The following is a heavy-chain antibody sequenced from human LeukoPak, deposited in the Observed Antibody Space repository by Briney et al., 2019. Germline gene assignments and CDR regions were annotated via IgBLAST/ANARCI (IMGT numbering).Heavy chain of an antibody. J-gene: IGHJ4*02. D-gene: IGHD2-21*02. CDR1: GFTFSSYS. V-gene: IGHV3-30*18. CDR3: AKGLEAYCGGDCYSGRLDY. CDR2: ISYDGSNK. Sequence: PGGSLRLSCEASGFTFSSYSMNWVRQAPGKGLEWVAVISYDGSNKYYADSVKGRFTISRDNSKNTLSLQMNSLRAEDTAVYYCAKGLEAYCGGDCYSGRLDYWGQGTLVTVSS.